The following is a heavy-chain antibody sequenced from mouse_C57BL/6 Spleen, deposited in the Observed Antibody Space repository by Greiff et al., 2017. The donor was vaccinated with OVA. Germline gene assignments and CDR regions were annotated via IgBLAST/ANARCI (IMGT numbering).Heavy chain of an antibody. Sequence: EVQLVESGGDLVKPGGSLKLSCAASGFTFSSYGMSWVRQTPDKRLEWVATISSGGSYTYYPDSVKGRFTISRDNAKNTLYLQMSSLKSEDTAMYYCARHDGYYPYWYFDVWGTGTTVTVSS. CDR3: ARHDGYYPYWYFDV. V-gene: IGHV5-6*01. D-gene: IGHD2-3*01. CDR1: GFTFSSYG. CDR2: ISSGGSYT. J-gene: IGHJ1*03.